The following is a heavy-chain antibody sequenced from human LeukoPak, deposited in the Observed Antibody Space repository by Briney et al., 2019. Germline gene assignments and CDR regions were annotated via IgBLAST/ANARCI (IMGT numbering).Heavy chain of an antibody. D-gene: IGHD3-10*01. V-gene: IGHV3-74*01. J-gene: IGHJ4*02. CDR1: GFTVSSNY. Sequence: PGGSLRLSCAASGFTVSSNYMSWVRQAPGKGLVWVSRINSDGSSKTYVDSVKGRFTISRDNAKNTLYLQMNSLRVEDTAVYYCARPYYYGSGSYRYWGQGTLVTVSS. CDR3: ARPYYYGSGSYRY. CDR2: INSDGSSK.